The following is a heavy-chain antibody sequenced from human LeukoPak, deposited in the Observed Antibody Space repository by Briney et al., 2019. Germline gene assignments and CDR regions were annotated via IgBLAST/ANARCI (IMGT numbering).Heavy chain of an antibody. V-gene: IGHV4-34*01. D-gene: IGHD4-17*01. J-gene: IGHJ5*02. CDR3: ARGLKTTVTTTPGRRWFDP. Sequence: SETLSLTCAVYSGSFSGYYWSWIRQPPGKGLEWIGEINHSGSTNYNPSLKSRVTISVDTSKNQFSLKLSSVTAADTAVYYCARGLKTTVTTTPGRRWFDPWGQGTLVTVSS. CDR1: SGSFSGYY. CDR2: INHSGST.